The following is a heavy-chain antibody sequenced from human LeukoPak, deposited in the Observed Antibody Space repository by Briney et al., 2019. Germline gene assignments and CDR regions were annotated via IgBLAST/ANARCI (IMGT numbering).Heavy chain of an antibody. CDR1: GFTFDNYA. Sequence: GGSLRLSCAASGFTFDNYAMNWVRQAPGKGLEWVSYISSSSSTIYYADSVKGRFTISRDNAKNSLYLQMNSLRAEDTAVYYCARDRRGSFDYWGQGTLVTVSS. D-gene: IGHD3-16*01. CDR3: ARDRRGSFDY. J-gene: IGHJ4*02. CDR2: ISSSSSTI. V-gene: IGHV3-48*01.